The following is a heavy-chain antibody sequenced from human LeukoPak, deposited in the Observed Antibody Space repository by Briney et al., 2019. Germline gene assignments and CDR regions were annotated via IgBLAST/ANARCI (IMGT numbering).Heavy chain of an antibody. Sequence: GRSLRLSCAASGFVFSNYALHWVRQAPGKGLEWVAVISYDGGTKYYADSVKGRFTVSRDNSKNTLYLQMNSLRTEDTAVYYCARDVGGAWNDFDYWGQGTLVTVSS. CDR2: ISYDGGTK. V-gene: IGHV3-30-3*01. D-gene: IGHD1-1*01. CDR3: ARDVGGAWNDFDY. J-gene: IGHJ4*02. CDR1: GFVFSNYA.